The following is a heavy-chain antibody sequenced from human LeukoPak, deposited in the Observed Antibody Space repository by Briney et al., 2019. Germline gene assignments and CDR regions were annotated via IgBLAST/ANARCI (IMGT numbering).Heavy chain of an antibody. Sequence: SETLSLTCSFSGGFINNYYWSWIRQPAGKGLEWIGLVHSTGSTSYNPSLQSRATMSMDTSKNQFSLNLKSVTAADTAVYYYVASLFRVKVVRGPTTFDYWGQGTLVTVSS. D-gene: IGHD3-10*01. J-gene: IGHJ4*02. V-gene: IGHV4-4*07. CDR1: GGFINNYY. CDR2: VHSTGST. CDR3: VASLFRVKVVRGPTTFDY.